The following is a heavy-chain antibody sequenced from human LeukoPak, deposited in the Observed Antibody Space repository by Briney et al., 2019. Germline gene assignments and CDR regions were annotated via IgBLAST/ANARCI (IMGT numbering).Heavy chain of an antibody. CDR1: GFTFSSYW. D-gene: IGHD5-18*01. CDR2: INDDGRST. V-gene: IGHV3-74*01. J-gene: IGHJ6*03. Sequence: PGGSLRLSCAASGFTFSSYWMHWVRQAPGKGLVGVSRINDDGRSTSYADSVKGRFTISRDNAKNSLYLQMNSLRVEDTALYYCAKDIGRVDTASTYMDVWGKGTTVTISS. CDR3: AKDIGRVDTASTYMDV.